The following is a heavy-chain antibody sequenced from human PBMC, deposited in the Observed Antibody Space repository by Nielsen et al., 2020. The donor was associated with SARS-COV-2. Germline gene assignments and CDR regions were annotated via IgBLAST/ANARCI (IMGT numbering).Heavy chain of an antibody. V-gene: IGHV4-4*02. J-gene: IGHJ6*03. Sequence: SETLSLTCAASGGSVSSNDWWTWLRPPPGKRLEWIGEVSHSGSINYNPSLKSRVTLSMDKSKRQFSLRLTSVSAADTAVYFCARGDLVVVPSPILGLGPFFYYFYLDVWGKGTTVIVSS. CDR2: VSHSGSI. D-gene: IGHD2-2*01. CDR1: GGSVSSNDW. CDR3: ARGDLVVVPSPILGLGPFFYYFYLDV.